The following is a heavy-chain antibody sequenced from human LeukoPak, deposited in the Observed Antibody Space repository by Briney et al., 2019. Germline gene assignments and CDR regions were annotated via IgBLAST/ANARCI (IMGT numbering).Heavy chain of an antibody. CDR2: ISYSGRT. CDR3: ARDRRGTYYTFDA. D-gene: IGHD1-26*01. CDR1: GGSIGSSF. Sequence: SETLSLTCSVSGGSIGSSFWNWIRLSPGKGLEWIGYISYSGRTNYSPSLKSRVTISIDTSKNQLSLTLTSVTAADTALSYCARDRRGTYYTFDAWGQGTMVSVST. J-gene: IGHJ3*01. V-gene: IGHV4-59*13.